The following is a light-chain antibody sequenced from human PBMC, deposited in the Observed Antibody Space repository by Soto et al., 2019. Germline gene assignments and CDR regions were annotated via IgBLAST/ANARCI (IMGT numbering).Light chain of an antibody. V-gene: IGKV1-5*03. CDR3: QQYRT. CDR1: QSICNW. Sequence: DIQMAQSPSTLSASVGDRVTITCRASQSICNWLAWYQQKPGKAPKLLSYKASSLESGVPSRFSGSGSGTEFTLTISSLQPDDFSTYYCQQYRTFGQGTKVEIK. J-gene: IGKJ1*01. CDR2: KAS.